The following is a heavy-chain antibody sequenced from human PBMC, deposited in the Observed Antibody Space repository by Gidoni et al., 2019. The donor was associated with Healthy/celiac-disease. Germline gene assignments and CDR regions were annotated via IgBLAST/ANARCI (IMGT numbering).Heavy chain of an antibody. V-gene: IGHV4-34*01. CDR1: GASSSGYD. CDR2: INHSGST. J-gene: IGHJ4*02. CDR3: ARGGVAAAGVYFDY. Sequence: QVQLPPWAAGLSKPSETLLLTCAVDGASSSGYDWSWIRQPPGKGLEWIAEINHSGSTNYNQSLKSRGTISIDTSKNQFSLKLSSVTAADTAVYYCARGGVAAAGVYFDYWGQGTLVTVSS. D-gene: IGHD6-13*01.